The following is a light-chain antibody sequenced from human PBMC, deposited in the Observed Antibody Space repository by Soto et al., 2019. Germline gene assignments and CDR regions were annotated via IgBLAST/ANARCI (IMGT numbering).Light chain of an antibody. J-gene: IGKJ4*01. V-gene: IGKV1-5*03. CDR1: QSISSW. CDR2: QAS. Sequence: DIQMTQSPSTLSASVGDRVTITCRASQSISSWLAWYQQKPGKAPKLLIYQASSLKSGVPSRFSISGSATEFTLTICTLQPDDCAYYYYEYYSSSSGLTFGGGTKVDIK. CDR3: EYYSSSSGLT.